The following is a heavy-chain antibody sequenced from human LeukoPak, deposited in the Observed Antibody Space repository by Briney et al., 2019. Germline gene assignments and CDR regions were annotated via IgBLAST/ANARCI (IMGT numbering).Heavy chain of an antibody. J-gene: IGHJ5*02. CDR3: ARHADWRDTGFAP. V-gene: IGHV4-59*08. CDR2: ISYRGST. D-gene: IGHD3/OR15-3a*01. CDR1: GGSISSYY. Sequence: SETLSLTCTVSGGSISSYYWSWIRQPPGKGLEWIGYISYRGSTNYSPSLKSRLSISVDTSKNQISLKLSSVTAADTAVYYCARHADWRDTGFAPGGQGTLVPASS.